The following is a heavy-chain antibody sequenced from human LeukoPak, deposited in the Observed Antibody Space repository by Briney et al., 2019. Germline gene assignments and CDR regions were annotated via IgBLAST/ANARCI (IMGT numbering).Heavy chain of an antibody. CDR3: ARDLPRGAADY. CDR1: GFTFSDYY. V-gene: IGHV3-11*04. D-gene: IGHD2-15*01. CDR2: ISSSGSTI. J-gene: IGHJ4*02. Sequence: GGSLRLSCAASGFTFSDYYMSWIRQAPGKGLEWVSYISSSGSTIFYADSVKGRFTISRDNAKNSLYLQMNSLRAEDTAVYYCARDLPRGAADYWGQGTLVTVSS.